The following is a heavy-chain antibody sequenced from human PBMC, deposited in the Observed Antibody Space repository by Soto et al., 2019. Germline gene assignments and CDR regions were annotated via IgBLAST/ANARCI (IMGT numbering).Heavy chain of an antibody. Sequence: SETLSLTCAVYGGSFSGYYWSWIRQPPGKGLEWIGEINHSGSTNYNPSLKSRVTISVDTSKNQFSLKLSSVTAADTAVYYCARGSFTIFGVVIGASYWGQGTLVTVSS. CDR2: INHSGST. J-gene: IGHJ4*02. V-gene: IGHV4-34*01. CDR1: GGSFSGYY. CDR3: ARGSFTIFGVVIGASY. D-gene: IGHD3-3*01.